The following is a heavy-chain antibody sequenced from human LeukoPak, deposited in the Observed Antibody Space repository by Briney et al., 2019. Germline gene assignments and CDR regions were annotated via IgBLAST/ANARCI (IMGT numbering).Heavy chain of an antibody. V-gene: IGHV1-69*13. CDR3: ARGLRSSNMWYGDV. D-gene: IGHD3-10*01. CDR1: GGRLNSYA. Sequence: SVKVSCKASGGRLNSYAMSWVRQAPGQGLEWMGGIIPIFGTVKYAQKFQGRVTITADESTSTAYLDLSSLRSDDTAVYFCARGLRSSNMWYGDVWGQGTLVTVSS. CDR2: IIPIFGTV. J-gene: IGHJ4*02.